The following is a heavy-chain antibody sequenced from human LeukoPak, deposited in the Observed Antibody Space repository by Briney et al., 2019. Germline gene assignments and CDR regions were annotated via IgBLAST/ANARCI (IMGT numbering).Heavy chain of an antibody. CDR1: GFTFSSYG. CDR2: ISGSGGST. D-gene: IGHD4-17*01. V-gene: IGHV3-23*01. J-gene: IGHJ3*02. CDR3: AKRPTTVTTPNDAFDI. Sequence: PGRSLRLSCAASGFTFSSYGMHCVRQAPGKGLEWVSAISGSGGSTYYADSVKGRFTISRDNSKNTLYLQMNSLRAEDTAVYYCAKRPTTVTTPNDAFDIWGQGTMVTVSS.